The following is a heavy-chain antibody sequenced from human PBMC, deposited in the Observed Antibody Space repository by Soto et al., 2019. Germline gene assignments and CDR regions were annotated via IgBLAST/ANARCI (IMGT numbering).Heavy chain of an antibody. Sequence: SQTLSLTCAISGDSVSSNSAAWNWIRQSPSRGLEWLGRTYYRSKWYNDYAVSVKSRITINPDTSKNQFSLQLNSVTPEDTAVYYCARGGXYYGSGSYSDYYYGMDVWGQGTTVTVSS. CDR2: TYYRSKWYN. CDR1: GDSVSSNSAA. D-gene: IGHD3-10*01. V-gene: IGHV6-1*01. CDR3: ARGGXYYGSGSYSDYYYGMDV. J-gene: IGHJ6*02.